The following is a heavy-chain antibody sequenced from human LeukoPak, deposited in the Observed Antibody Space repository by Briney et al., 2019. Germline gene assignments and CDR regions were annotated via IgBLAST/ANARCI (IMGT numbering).Heavy chain of an antibody. D-gene: IGHD4-11*01. J-gene: IGHJ4*02. Sequence: SETLSLTCTVSGDSISISTYYWGWIRQPPGKGLEWIGSISYSGSTYYNPSLKSRVTISVDTSKNQFSLKLSSVTAADTAVYYCARDDYSNYPFDYWGQGTLVTVSS. CDR1: GDSISISTYY. CDR2: ISYSGST. CDR3: ARDDYSNYPFDY. V-gene: IGHV4-39*07.